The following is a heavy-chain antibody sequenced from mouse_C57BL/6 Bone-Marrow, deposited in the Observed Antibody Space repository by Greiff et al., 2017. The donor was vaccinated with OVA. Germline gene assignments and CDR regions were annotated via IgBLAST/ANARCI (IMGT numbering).Heavy chain of an antibody. CDR1: GYTFTDYY. CDR3: ARGYVSEGGCAY. CDR2: IYTGSGTT. D-gene: IGHD1-1*01. V-gene: IGHV1-76*01. J-gene: IGHJ3*01. Sequence: QVQLQQSGAELVRPGASVKLSCKASGYTFTDYYINWVKQRPGQGLEWIARIYTGSGTTYYNAKFKGKATLTADKSYNTAYMQLSSLTSDDSAVYFCARGYVSEGGCAYWGQGTLVTVSA.